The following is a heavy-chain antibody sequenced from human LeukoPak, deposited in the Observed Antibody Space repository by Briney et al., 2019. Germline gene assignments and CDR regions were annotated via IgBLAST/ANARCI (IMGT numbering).Heavy chain of an antibody. J-gene: IGHJ4*02. V-gene: IGHV1-46*01. Sequence: ASVTVSCKTSGYTFTSYYMHWVRQAPGQGLEWMGMINPSGVSTSFPQKFQGRVTMTRDTPSSTVYMELSSLRSEDTAVYYCARVPDCSSTHCRTDWGQGTLVTVSS. CDR3: ARVPDCSSTHCRTD. CDR1: GYTFTSYY. CDR2: INPSGVST. D-gene: IGHD2-2*01.